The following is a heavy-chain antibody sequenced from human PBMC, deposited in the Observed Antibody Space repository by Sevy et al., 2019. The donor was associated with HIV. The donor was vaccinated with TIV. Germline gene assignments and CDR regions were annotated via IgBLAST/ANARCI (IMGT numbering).Heavy chain of an antibody. Sequence: GGSLRLSCAASGFTFSNAWMSRVRQAPGKGLEWVGRIKSKTDGGTTDYAAPVKGRFTISRDDSKNTLYLQMNSLKTEDTAVYYCTTDGTGDHNYYYYGMDVWGQGTTVTVSS. D-gene: IGHD7-27*01. CDR3: TTDGTGDHNYYYYGMDV. V-gene: IGHV3-15*01. CDR1: GFTFSNAW. CDR2: IKSKTDGGTT. J-gene: IGHJ6*02.